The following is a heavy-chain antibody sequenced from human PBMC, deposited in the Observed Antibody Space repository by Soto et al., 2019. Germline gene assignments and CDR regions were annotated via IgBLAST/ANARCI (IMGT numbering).Heavy chain of an antibody. D-gene: IGHD4-4*01. CDR3: AKDLAPTVTTADDYCYYYYMDV. V-gene: IGHV3-23*01. CDR1: GFTFSLYT. J-gene: IGHJ6*03. Sequence: PGGSLRLSCAASGFTFSLYTMSWVRQAPGKGLEWVSGIYGSASKTFYADSVKGRFTISRDQSRNTLYLQMNSLRAEDTAVYYCAKDLAPTVTTADDYCYYYYMDVWGKGTTVTVSS. CDR2: IYGSASKT.